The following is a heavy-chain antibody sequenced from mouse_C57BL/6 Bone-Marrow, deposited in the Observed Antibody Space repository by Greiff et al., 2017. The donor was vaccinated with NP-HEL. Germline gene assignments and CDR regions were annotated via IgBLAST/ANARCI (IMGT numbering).Heavy chain of an antibody. CDR2: IDPSDSNT. CDR1: GYTFTSYW. Sequence: VQLQQPGAELVMPGASVKLSCKASGYTFTSYWMHWVKQRPGQGLEWIGEIDPSDSNTNYNQKFKGKSTLTVDKSSSTAYMQLSSLTSEDSAVYYCARQGYSNYFDYWDQGTTLTLSS. CDR3: ARQGYSNYFDY. D-gene: IGHD2-5*01. J-gene: IGHJ2*01. V-gene: IGHV1-69*01.